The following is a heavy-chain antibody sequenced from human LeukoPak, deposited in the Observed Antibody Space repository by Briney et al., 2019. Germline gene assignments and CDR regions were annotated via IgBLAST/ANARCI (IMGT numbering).Heavy chain of an antibody. D-gene: IGHD2-15*01. V-gene: IGHV3-48*04. CDR3: ARGLGYCSGGSCPRRAFDI. CDR2: ISSSGSTI. J-gene: IGHJ3*02. CDR1: GFTFSSYA. Sequence: GGSLRLSCAASGFTFSSYAMSWVRQTPGKGLEWVSFISSSGSTIYYADSMKGRLTISRDNAKNSVYLQMNSLRAEDTAVYYCARGLGYCSGGSCPRRAFDIWGQGTVVTVSS.